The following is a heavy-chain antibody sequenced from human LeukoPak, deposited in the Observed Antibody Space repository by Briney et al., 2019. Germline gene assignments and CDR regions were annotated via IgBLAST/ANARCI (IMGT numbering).Heavy chain of an antibody. J-gene: IGHJ6*02. V-gene: IGHV4-34*01. CDR3: ARGLRVPAAHYYYGMDV. CDR2: INHSGST. D-gene: IGHD2-2*01. CDR1: GGSFSGYY. Sequence: PSETLSLTCAVYGGSFSGYYWSWIRQPPGKGLEWIGEINHSGSTNYNPSLKSRVTISADTSKNQFSLKLSSVTAADTAVYYCARGLRVPAAHYYYGMDVWAQGTTVTVPS.